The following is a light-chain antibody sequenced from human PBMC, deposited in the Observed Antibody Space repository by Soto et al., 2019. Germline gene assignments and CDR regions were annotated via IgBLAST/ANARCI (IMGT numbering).Light chain of an antibody. CDR1: QSVAGSY. J-gene: IGKJ1*01. Sequence: EIVLTQSPGTLCLSRGESASLPCRASQSVAGSYLAWYQQKPGQAPRLLIYGASTRATGIPARFSGSGSGTEFTLTISSLQSEDFAVYYCQQYDNWPTFGQGTKVDIK. CDR3: QQYDNWPT. V-gene: IGKV3-15*01. CDR2: GAS.